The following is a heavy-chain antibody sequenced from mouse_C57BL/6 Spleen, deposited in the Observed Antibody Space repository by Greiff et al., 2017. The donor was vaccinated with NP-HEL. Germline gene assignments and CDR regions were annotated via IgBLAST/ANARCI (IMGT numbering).Heavy chain of an antibody. CDR3: ARGGDSYPEINAMDY. J-gene: IGHJ4*01. V-gene: IGHV5-17*01. CDR2: ISSGSSTI. D-gene: IGHD2-12*01. CDR1: GFTFSDYG. Sequence: EVMLVESGGGLVKPGGSLKLSCAASGFTFSDYGMHWVRQAPEKGLEWVAYISSGSSTIYYADTVKGRFTISRDNAKHNLFLQMTSLRSEDTAMYYCARGGDSYPEINAMDYWGQGTSVTVSS.